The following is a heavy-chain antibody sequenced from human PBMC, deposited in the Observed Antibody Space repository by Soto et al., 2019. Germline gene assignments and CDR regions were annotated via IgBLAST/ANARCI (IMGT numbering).Heavy chain of an antibody. Sequence: EVQLLESGGGLVQPGGSLRLSCAASGFTFSSYAMSWVRQAPGKGLEWVSAISGSGVNTYYADSVKGRFTISRDSSENTLYLQMNSLRAEDTAVYYCAKDHRSSGSGSYSEFDYWGQGTLVTVSS. J-gene: IGHJ4*02. V-gene: IGHV3-23*01. CDR3: AKDHRSSGSGSYSEFDY. CDR2: ISGSGVNT. D-gene: IGHD3-10*01. CDR1: GFTFSSYA.